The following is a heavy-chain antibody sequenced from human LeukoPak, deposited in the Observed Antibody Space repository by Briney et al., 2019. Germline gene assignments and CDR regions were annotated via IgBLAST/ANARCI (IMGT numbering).Heavy chain of an antibody. V-gene: IGHV5-51*01. Sequence: GESLKISCKGSGYSFTSYWIGWVRQMPGKGLEWLGIIYPGDSDTRYSPSFQGQVTISADKSISTAYLQWSSLKASDTAIYYCVRQSDCSNGICYWSEYWGQGTLVTVSS. D-gene: IGHD2-8*01. CDR3: VRQSDCSNGICYWSEY. CDR2: IYPGDSDT. J-gene: IGHJ4*02. CDR1: GYSFTSYW.